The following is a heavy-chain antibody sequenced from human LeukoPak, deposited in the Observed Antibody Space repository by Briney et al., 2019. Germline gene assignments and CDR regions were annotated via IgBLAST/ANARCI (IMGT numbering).Heavy chain of an antibody. J-gene: IGHJ5*02. CDR3: ASLRGFDP. CDR1: GGSFSNYY. Sequence: SETLSLTCAVYGGSFSNYYWSWIRQPPGKGLEWIGEINHSGSTNYNPPLKSRVTISVDTSKNQFSLKLSSVTAADTAVYYCASLRGFDPWGQGTLVTVSS. CDR2: INHSGST. V-gene: IGHV4-34*01.